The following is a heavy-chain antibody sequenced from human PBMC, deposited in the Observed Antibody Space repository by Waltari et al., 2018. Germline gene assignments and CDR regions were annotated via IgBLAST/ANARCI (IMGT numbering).Heavy chain of an antibody. J-gene: IGHJ4*02. V-gene: IGHV4-4*02. Sequence: QVHLQESGPGLVKPSGTLSLTCEVSDASVTGDRCGWVRQPPGKGLEWIGEIYHSGSNNYNPSLKSRLAMSVDKSKNEFSLKLTSVTAADTAVYYCARWSARISQREFYFDYWGQGILVTISS. CDR3: ARWSARISQREFYFDY. CDR1: DASVTGDR. D-gene: IGHD6-25*01. CDR2: IYHSGSN.